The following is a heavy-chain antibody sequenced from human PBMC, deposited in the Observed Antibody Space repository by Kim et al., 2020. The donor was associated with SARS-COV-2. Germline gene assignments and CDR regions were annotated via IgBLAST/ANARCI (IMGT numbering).Heavy chain of an antibody. Sequence: GGSLRLSCAASGFTFSSYWMHWVRQAPGKGLVWVSRINSDGSSTSYADSVKGRFTISRDNAKNTLYLQMNSLRAEDTAVYYCARVGYSSGWDYYYGMDVWGQGTTVTVSS. J-gene: IGHJ6*02. V-gene: IGHV3-74*01. CDR3: ARVGYSSGWDYYYGMDV. D-gene: IGHD6-19*01. CDR1: GFTFSSYW. CDR2: INSDGSST.